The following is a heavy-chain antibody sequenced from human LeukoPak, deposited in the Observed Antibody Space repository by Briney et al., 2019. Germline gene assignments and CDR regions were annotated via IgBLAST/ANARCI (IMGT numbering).Heavy chain of an antibody. CDR1: GFTSSSYA. V-gene: IGHV3-23*01. CDR2: ISGSGGST. D-gene: IGHD3-10*01. J-gene: IGHJ5*02. Sequence: GGSLRLSCAASGFTSSSYAMSWVRQAPGKGLEWVSAISGSGGSTYYADSVKGRFTISRDNSKNTLYLQMNSLRAEDTAVYYCAKEITMVRGVKPNWFDPWGQGTLVTVSS. CDR3: AKEITMVRGVKPNWFDP.